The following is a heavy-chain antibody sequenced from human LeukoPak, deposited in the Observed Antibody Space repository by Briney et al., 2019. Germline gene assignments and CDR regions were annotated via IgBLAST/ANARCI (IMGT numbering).Heavy chain of an antibody. V-gene: IGHV3-23*01. CDR1: GFTFSGYG. CDR3: AKSYGDYGSLFDY. J-gene: IGHJ4*02. Sequence: GGSLRLSCAASGFTFSGYGMSWVRQTPGKGLEWVTAVSGSGGSTNYADSARGRFTISRDNSKNTLYLQMNSLRAEDTAVYYCAKSYGDYGSLFDYWGQGTLVIVSS. D-gene: IGHD4-17*01. CDR2: VSGSGGST.